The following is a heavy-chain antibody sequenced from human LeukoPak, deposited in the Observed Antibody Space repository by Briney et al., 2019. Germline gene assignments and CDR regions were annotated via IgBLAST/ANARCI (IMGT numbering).Heavy chain of an antibody. Sequence: GGSLRLSCAASGFTFSSYAMSWVRQAPGKGLEWVSAISGSGGSTYYADSVKGRFTISRDNSKNTLYLQMNSLRAEDTAVYYCAKDGPYSSSWYSYDYFDYWGQGTLVTASS. V-gene: IGHV3-23*01. CDR1: GFTFSSYA. D-gene: IGHD6-13*01. CDR2: ISGSGGST. CDR3: AKDGPYSSSWYSYDYFDY. J-gene: IGHJ4*02.